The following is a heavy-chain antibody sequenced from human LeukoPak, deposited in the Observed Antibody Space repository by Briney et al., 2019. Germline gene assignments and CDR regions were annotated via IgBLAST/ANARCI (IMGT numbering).Heavy chain of an antibody. CDR3: ARRGHGYGSPFDY. CDR2: IYSGGST. Sequence: PGRSLRLSCAASGFTVSNNYMSWVRQAPGKGLEWVSMIYSGGSTYYADSVKGRFTISRDNSKNTLDLQMNSLRAEDTAVYYCARRGHGYGSPFDYWGQGTLVTVSS. D-gene: IGHD5-18*01. J-gene: IGHJ4*02. CDR1: GFTVSNNY. V-gene: IGHV3-66*04.